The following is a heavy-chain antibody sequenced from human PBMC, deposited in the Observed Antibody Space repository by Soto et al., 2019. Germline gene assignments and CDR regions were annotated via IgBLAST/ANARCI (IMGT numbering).Heavy chain of an antibody. CDR2: IIHMFAAT. J-gene: IGHJ4*02. CDR3: ARGAIVAVPAALSSYHDYTNYRFDS. V-gene: IGHV1-69*01. D-gene: IGHD2-15*01. Sequence: QVQLAQSGAEMTKPGSSVKVSCRASGGSFSDFAFSWVLQAPGQGLEWMGGIIHMFAATKYAQRLQDRVTITADESTNTVYLALNSLTSEDTAIYYCARGAIVAVPAALSSYHDYTNYRFDSWGQGTLVTVS. CDR1: GGSFSDFA.